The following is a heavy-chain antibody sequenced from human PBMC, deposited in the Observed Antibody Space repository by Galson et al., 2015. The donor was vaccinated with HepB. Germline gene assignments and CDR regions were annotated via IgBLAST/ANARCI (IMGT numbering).Heavy chain of an antibody. J-gene: IGHJ3*02. CDR1: GLTFSRYW. CDR2: IQQDGSEK. Sequence: SLRLSCAASGLTFSRYWMSWVRQAPGKGLEWVANIQQDGSEKFYVDSLRGRITISRDNPKNLLYLQLNRLRAEDTAVYFCARGFRRRTVAFDIWGQGTMVTVSS. CDR3: ARGFRRRTVAFDI. V-gene: IGHV3-7*01. D-gene: IGHD4-17*01.